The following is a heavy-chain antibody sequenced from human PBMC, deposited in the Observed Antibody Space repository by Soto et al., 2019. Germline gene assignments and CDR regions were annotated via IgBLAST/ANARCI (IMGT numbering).Heavy chain of an antibody. CDR1: GFTFSNAW. CDR3: TAYSGPYYYGSGSYYNDY. CDR2: IKSKTDGGTT. V-gene: IGHV3-15*01. D-gene: IGHD3-10*01. Sequence: GGSLRLSCAASGFTFSNAWMSWVRQAPGKGLEWVGRIKSKTDGGTTDYAAPVKGRFTISRDDSKNTLYLQMNSLKTEDTAVYYCTAYSGPYYYGSGSYYNDYWGQGTLVTVSS. J-gene: IGHJ4*02.